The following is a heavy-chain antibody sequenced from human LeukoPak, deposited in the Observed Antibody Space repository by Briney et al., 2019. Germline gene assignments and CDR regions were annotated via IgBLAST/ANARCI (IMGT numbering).Heavy chain of an antibody. CDR2: ISPGDSAT. J-gene: IGHJ4*02. CDR3: ARRGQLWSLDY. D-gene: IGHD1-1*01. V-gene: IGHV5-51*01. CDR1: GYSFTNYW. Sequence: GESLKISCKGSGYSFTNYWIGWVRQMPGEGLEWMGIISPGDSATSYNASFQGQVTISAAKSVSTAYLQWNSLKASDTAMYYCARRGQLWSLDYWGQGTLVTVSS.